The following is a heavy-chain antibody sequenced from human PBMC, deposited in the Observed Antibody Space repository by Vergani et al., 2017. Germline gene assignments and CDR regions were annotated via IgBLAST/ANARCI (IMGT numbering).Heavy chain of an antibody. J-gene: IGHJ3*02. D-gene: IGHD3-22*01. CDR3: ARGRITMIVVATPIDAFDI. CDR2: MNPNSGNT. CDR1: GYTFTSYD. Sequence: QVQLVQSGAEVKKPGASVKVSCKASGYTFTSYDINWVRQATGQGLEWMGWMNPNSGNTGYAQKFQGRGTMTRNTSISKAYMELSSLRSEDTAVYYCARGRITMIVVATPIDAFDIWGQGTMVTVSS. V-gene: IGHV1-8*01.